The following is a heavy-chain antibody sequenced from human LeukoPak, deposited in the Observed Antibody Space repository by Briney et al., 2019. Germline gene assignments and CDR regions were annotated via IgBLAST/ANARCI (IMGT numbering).Heavy chain of an antibody. CDR3: AKGYSGYGPFFDY. CDR2: INWNGAWT. J-gene: IGHJ4*02. CDR1: GFKFDDYG. V-gene: IGHV3-20*04. D-gene: IGHD5-12*01. Sequence: GGSLRLSCAASGFKFDDYGMSWVRQAPGKGLEWVCDINWNGAWTGYADSVKGRFTISRDNAKNSLYLQMNSLRAEDTALYYCAKGYSGYGPFFDYWGQGTLVTVSS.